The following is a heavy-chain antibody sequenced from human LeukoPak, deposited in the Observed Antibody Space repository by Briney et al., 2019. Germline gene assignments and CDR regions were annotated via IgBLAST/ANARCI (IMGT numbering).Heavy chain of an antibody. V-gene: IGHV1-18*01. Sequence: ASVKVSCKASGYTFTSYGISWVRPAPGQGLEWMGWISAYNGNTNYAQKLQGRVTMTTDTSTSTAYMELRSLRSDDTAVYYCARVYYDFWSGYENYYYYYMDVWGKGTTVTVSS. CDR1: GYTFTSYG. D-gene: IGHD3-3*01. CDR2: ISAYNGNT. CDR3: ARVYYDFWSGYENYYYYYMDV. J-gene: IGHJ6*03.